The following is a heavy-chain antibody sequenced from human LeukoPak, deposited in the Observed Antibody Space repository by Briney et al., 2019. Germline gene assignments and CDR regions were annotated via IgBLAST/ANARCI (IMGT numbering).Heavy chain of an antibody. D-gene: IGHD5-24*01. CDR1: GFTFSDYY. J-gene: IGHJ4*02. Sequence: PGGSLRLSCAASGFTFSDYYMSWIRQAPGKGLEWVSYISSSGSTIYYADSVKGRFTISRDNAENSLYLQMNSLRAEDTAVYYCARTSRDGYNWYFDYWGQGTLVTVSS. CDR2: ISSSGSTI. CDR3: ARTSRDGYNWYFDY. V-gene: IGHV3-11*01.